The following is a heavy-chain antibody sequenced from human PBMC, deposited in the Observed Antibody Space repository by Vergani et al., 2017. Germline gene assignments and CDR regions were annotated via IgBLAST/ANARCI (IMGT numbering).Heavy chain of an antibody. CDR2: ISAYNGNT. V-gene: IGHV1-18*01. CDR1: GYTFTSYG. J-gene: IGHJ4*02. D-gene: IGHD3-16*01. Sequence: KVSCKASGYTFTSYGISWVRQAPGQGLEWMGWISAYNGNTNYAQKLQGRVTMTTDTSTSTAYMELRSLRSDDTAVYYCARVGYDYVWGSSGYYFDYWGQGTLVTVSS. CDR3: ARVGYDYVWGSSGYYFDY.